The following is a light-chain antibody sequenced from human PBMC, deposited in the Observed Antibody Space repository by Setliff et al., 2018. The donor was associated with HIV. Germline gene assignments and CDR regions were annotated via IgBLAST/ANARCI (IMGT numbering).Light chain of an antibody. Sequence: QSVLTQPPSVSAAPRQKVTISCSGSSSNIENNYVSWYQHLPGTAPKLLIYYNNQRPSGIPDRFSGSKFGTSAILDITGLQTGDEANYYCGTWDSSLSAVVFGGGTKVTVL. CDR1: SSNIENNY. CDR2: YNN. J-gene: IGLJ2*01. V-gene: IGLV1-51*01. CDR3: GTWDSSLSAVV.